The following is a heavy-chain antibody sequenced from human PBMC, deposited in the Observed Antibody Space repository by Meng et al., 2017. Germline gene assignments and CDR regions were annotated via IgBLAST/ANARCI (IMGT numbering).Heavy chain of an antibody. Sequence: SVKVSCKASGGTFSSYAIRWVRQAPGQGREWMGGIIPIFGTANYAQKCQGRVTITTDESTSTAYMELSSLRSEDTAVYYCARGQDSMAFDYWGQGTLVTVSS. V-gene: IGHV1-69*05. J-gene: IGHJ4*02. CDR2: IIPIFGTA. CDR1: GGTFSSYA. D-gene: IGHD3-3*02. CDR3: ARGQDSMAFDY.